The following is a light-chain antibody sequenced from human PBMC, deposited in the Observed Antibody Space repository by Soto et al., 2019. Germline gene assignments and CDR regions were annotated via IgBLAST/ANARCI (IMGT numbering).Light chain of an antibody. CDR3: AAWDASLDGYV. CDR1: SSNLGDNT. Sequence: QSALTQPPSASGTPGQRVTISCSTSSSNLGDNTVNWYQQVPGAAPKLLIYSYDQRPSGVPDRFSGSKSGTSASLAISGLQSEDEADYSCAAWDASLDGYVFGTGTKRTVL. J-gene: IGLJ1*01. CDR2: SYD. V-gene: IGLV1-44*01.